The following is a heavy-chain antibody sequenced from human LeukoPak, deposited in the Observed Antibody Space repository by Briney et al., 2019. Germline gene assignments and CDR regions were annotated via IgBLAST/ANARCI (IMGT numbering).Heavy chain of an antibody. CDR3: TTYPKKWELLIYDY. D-gene: IGHD1-26*01. V-gene: IGHV3-15*01. Sequence: PSETLSLTCTVSGGSISSYHWSWIRQPPGKGLEWVGRIKSKTDGGTTDYAAPVKGRFTISRDDSKNTLYLQMNSLKTEDTAVYYCTTYPKKWELLIYDYWGQGTLVTVSS. CDR2: IKSKTDGGTT. J-gene: IGHJ4*02. CDR1: GGSISSYH.